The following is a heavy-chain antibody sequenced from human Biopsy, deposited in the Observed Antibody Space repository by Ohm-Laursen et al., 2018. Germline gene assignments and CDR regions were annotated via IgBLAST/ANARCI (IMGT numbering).Heavy chain of an antibody. CDR1: GYSFISND. Sequence: GSSVKVSCKASGYSFISNDISWVRQAPGQGLEWMGWISPYNDKTHYPPKLQGRVTMTADTSTNTAHMELRSLRSDDTAVYYCARVFCTNTTCYVRLDNWGQGTVVTVSP. CDR3: ARVFCTNTTCYVRLDN. J-gene: IGHJ4*02. CDR2: ISPYNDKT. D-gene: IGHD2-8*01. V-gene: IGHV1-18*04.